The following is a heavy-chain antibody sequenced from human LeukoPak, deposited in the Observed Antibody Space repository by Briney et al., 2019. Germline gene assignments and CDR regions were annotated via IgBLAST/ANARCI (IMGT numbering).Heavy chain of an antibody. CDR3: ARAPYYDFWSGYWSGFDY. Sequence: ASVKVSCKASGGTFSSYAISWVRQAPGQGLEWMAGIIPIFGTANYAQKFQGRVTITTDESTSTAYMELSSLRSEDTAVYYCARAPYYDFWSGYWSGFDYWGQGTLVTVSS. V-gene: IGHV1-69*05. D-gene: IGHD3-3*01. CDR2: IIPIFGTA. J-gene: IGHJ4*02. CDR1: GGTFSSYA.